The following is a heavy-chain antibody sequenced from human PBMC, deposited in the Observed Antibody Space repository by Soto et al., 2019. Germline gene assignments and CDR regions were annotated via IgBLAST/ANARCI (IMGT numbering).Heavy chain of an antibody. D-gene: IGHD6-19*01. J-gene: IGHJ5*02. Sequence: GGSLRLSCAASGFPFSTTGMHWVRQAPGKGLEWVAMISHDGGAKYYADSVKGRFTISRDDSKNTLYLQMNSLRPEDTAVYYCAKDLYSSGWYNYFDPWGQGTLVTVSS. CDR3: AKDLYSSGWYNYFDP. CDR2: ISHDGGAK. CDR1: GFPFSTTG. V-gene: IGHV3-30*18.